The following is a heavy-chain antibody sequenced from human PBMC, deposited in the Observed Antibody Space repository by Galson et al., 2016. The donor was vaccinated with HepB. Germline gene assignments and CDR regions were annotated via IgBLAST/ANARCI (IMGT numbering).Heavy chain of an antibody. V-gene: IGHV3-33*01. J-gene: IGHJ4*02. CDR1: GFTLSNYG. D-gene: IGHD3-22*01. CDR3: ARDSGVVAPTFDH. CDR2: IRPDGSNE. Sequence: SLRLSCAASGFTLSNYGMNWVRQAPGKGLEWVAGIRPDGSNEYYVDSVKGRFTVSRDNSKNILFLQMSGLRAEDTALYYCARDSGVVAPTFDHWGQGTLVTVSS.